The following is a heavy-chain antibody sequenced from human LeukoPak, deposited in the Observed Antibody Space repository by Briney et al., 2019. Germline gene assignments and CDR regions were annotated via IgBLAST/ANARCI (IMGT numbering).Heavy chain of an antibody. D-gene: IGHD2-15*01. Sequence: ASVKVSCKASGYSFIGYYMYWVRQAPGQGLEWMGWINPNSGGTNYAQKFQGRVTMTKDTSISTAYMELSSLRSDDTAVYYCARGDGYCSGGSCMIFDYWGQGTLVTVSS. CDR3: ARGDGYCSGGSCMIFDY. CDR1: GYSFIGYY. CDR2: INPNSGGT. J-gene: IGHJ4*02. V-gene: IGHV1-2*02.